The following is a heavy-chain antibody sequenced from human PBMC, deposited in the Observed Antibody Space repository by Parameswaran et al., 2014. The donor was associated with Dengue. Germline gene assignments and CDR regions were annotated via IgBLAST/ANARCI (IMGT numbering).Heavy chain of an antibody. CDR3: ARGSDARPQPFDPLDYGMDV. CDR2: INPGNGET. Sequence: MPGMRQAPGQSPEWMGWINPGNGETHYSQKFQDRVTITRDTLARTVYMEVFSLRSDDTALYFCARGSDARPQPFDPLDYGMDVWGQGDHGHRLL. J-gene: IGHJ6*02. D-gene: IGHD3-9*01. V-gene: IGHV1-3*01.